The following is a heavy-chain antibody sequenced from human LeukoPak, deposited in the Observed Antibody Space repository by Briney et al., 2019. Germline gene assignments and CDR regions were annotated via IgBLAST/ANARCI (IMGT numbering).Heavy chain of an antibody. CDR3: ARDVIRDGYNC. D-gene: IGHD5-24*01. V-gene: IGHV4-34*01. CDR2: IYYSGTT. CDR1: GGSFSGYY. Sequence: SETLSLTCAVYGGSFSGYYWSWIRQPPGKGLVWIASIYYSGTTYYNPSLKSRVTMSVDTSKNQFSLKLSSVTAADTAVYYCARDVIRDGYNCWGQGTLVTVSS. J-gene: IGHJ4*02.